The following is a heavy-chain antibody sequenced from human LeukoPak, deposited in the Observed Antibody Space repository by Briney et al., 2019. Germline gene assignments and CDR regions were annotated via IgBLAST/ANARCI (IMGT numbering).Heavy chain of an antibody. D-gene: IGHD5-24*01. J-gene: IGHJ4*02. V-gene: IGHV4-34*01. CDR1: GGSISSYY. CDR3: ARATEGWLQYDY. CDR2: INHSGST. Sequence: SETLSLTCTVSGGSISSYYWSWIRQPPGKGLEWIGEINHSGSTNYNPSLKSRVTISVDTSKNQFSLKLSSVTAADTAVYYCARATEGWLQYDYWGQGTLVTVSS.